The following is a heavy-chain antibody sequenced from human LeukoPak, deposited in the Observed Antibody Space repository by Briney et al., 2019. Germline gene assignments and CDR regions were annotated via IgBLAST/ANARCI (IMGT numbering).Heavy chain of an antibody. Sequence: ASVKVSCKASGYTFTGYYMHWVRQAPGQGLEWMGWINPNSGGTNYAQKFQGRVTMTRDTSISTAYMELSRLRSDDTAVYYCARPARGYDFWSGYLSWFDYWGQGTLVTVSS. CDR2: INPNSGGT. D-gene: IGHD3-3*01. CDR3: ARPARGYDFWSGYLSWFDY. V-gene: IGHV1-2*02. CDR1: GYTFTGYY. J-gene: IGHJ4*02.